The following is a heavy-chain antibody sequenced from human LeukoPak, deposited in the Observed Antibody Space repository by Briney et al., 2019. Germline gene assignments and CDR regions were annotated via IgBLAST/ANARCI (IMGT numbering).Heavy chain of an antibody. J-gene: IGHJ4*02. CDR2: TSYDGSNK. Sequence: GRSLRLSCAASGFTFSRYGMHWVRQAPGKGLEWVASTSYDGSNKYYADSVKGRFTVSRDNSKNTLYLQMDSLRTEDTALYYCAKYIAALGAFDYWGQGTLVTVSS. D-gene: IGHD6-13*01. CDR1: GFTFSRYG. CDR3: AKYIAALGAFDY. V-gene: IGHV3-30*18.